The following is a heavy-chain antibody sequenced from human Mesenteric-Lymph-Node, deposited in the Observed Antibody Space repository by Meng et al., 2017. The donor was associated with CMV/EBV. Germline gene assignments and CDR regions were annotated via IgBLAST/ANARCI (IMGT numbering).Heavy chain of an antibody. CDR2: ITYDGSPQ. CDR1: GFSFSIYG. CDR3: ARGPRSSTSPLGYSDY. J-gene: IGHJ4*02. Sequence: GGSLRLSCAASGFSFSIYGMHWVRQAPGKGLDWVAFITYDGSPQYYADSLKGRFTISRDNSKNTLYLQMGSLKVEDMAVYYCARGPRSSTSPLGYSDYWGQGTLVTVSS. D-gene: IGHD2-2*01. V-gene: IGHV3-30*02.